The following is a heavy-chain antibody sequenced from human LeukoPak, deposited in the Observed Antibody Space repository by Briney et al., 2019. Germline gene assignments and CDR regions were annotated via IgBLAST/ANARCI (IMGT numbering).Heavy chain of an antibody. CDR1: GGTFSSYA. V-gene: IGHV1-46*01. CDR2: INPSGGST. CDR3: AREYGNYPYYFDY. Sequence: ASVKVSCKASGGTFSSYAISWVRQAPGQGLEWMGIINPSGGSTSYAQKFQGRVTMTRDTSTSTVYMELSSLRSEDTAVYYCAREYGNYPYYFDYWGQETLVTVSS. J-gene: IGHJ4*02. D-gene: IGHD4-11*01.